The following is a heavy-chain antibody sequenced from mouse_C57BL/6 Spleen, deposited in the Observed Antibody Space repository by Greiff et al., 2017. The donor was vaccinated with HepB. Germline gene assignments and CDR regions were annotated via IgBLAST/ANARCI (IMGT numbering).Heavy chain of an antibody. CDR2: IDPEDGDT. CDR3: TREVYEVTTGRRYFDV. Sequence: VQLKESGAELVRPGASVKLSCTASGFNIKDYYMHWVKQRPEQGLEWIGRIDPEDGDTEYAPKFQGKATMTADTSSNTAYLQLSSLTSEDTAVYYCTREVYEVTTGRRYFDVWGTGTTVTVSS. CDR1: GFNIKDYY. J-gene: IGHJ1*03. V-gene: IGHV14-1*01. D-gene: IGHD2-2*01.